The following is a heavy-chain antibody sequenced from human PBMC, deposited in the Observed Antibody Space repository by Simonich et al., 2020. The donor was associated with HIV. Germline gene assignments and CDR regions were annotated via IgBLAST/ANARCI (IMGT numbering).Heavy chain of an antibody. CDR2: INHSGST. D-gene: IGHD6-13*01. Sequence: QVQLQQWGAGLLKPSETLSLTCAVYGGSLSGYYWSWIRHPPGKGLEWIGEINHSGSTHSNPYLKSRVTISVDTSKNQFSLKLSSVTAADTAVYYCARLTAGGLGEYFQHWGQGTLVTVSS. J-gene: IGHJ1*01. CDR1: GGSLSGYY. V-gene: IGHV4-34*01. CDR3: ARLTAGGLGEYFQH.